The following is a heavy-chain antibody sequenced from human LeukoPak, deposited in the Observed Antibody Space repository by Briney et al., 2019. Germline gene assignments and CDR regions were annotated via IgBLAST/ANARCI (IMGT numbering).Heavy chain of an antibody. CDR3: AKESPYYYDSSGYYNDLAY. J-gene: IGHJ4*02. CDR2: ISGSGGST. CDR1: GFLFSSYA. Sequence: GGSLRLSCADSGFLFSSYAINWVRQAPGKGLEWVSGISGSGGSTYYADSVKGRFTISRDNSKNTLYLQMNSLRAEDTAVYYCAKESPYYYDSSGYYNDLAYWGQGTLVTVSS. D-gene: IGHD3-22*01. V-gene: IGHV3-23*01.